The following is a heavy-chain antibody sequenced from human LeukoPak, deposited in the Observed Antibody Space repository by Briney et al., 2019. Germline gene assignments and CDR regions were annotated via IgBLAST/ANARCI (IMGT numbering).Heavy chain of an antibody. CDR3: ARGSFIAAAGTHYYYGMDV. CDR1: GGSFSGYY. V-gene: IGHV4-34*01. D-gene: IGHD6-13*01. J-gene: IGHJ6*02. CDR2: INHSGST. Sequence: SETLSLTCAVYGGSFSGYYWSWIHQPPEKGLEWIGEINHSGSTNYNPSLKSRVTISVDTSKNQFSLKLSSVTAADTAVYYCARGSFIAAAGTHYYYGMDVWGQGTTVTVSS.